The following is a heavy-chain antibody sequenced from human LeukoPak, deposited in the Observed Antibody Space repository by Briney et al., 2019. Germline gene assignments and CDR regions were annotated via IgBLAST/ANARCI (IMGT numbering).Heavy chain of an antibody. CDR1: GFTFSSYN. J-gene: IGHJ4*02. CDR3: ARDLGYGDGNAADY. D-gene: IGHD4-17*01. CDR2: ISSSSRTI. V-gene: IGHV3-48*01. Sequence: GGSLRLSCVGSGFTFSSYNMNWVRQAPGKGLEWVSYISSSSRTIHYADSVRGRFTISRDNAKNSLFLQMNSLRAEDTAVYYCARDLGYGDGNAADYWGQGTLVTVSS.